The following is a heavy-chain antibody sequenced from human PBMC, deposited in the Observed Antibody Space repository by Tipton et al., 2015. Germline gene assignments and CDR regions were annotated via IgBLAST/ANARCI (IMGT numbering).Heavy chain of an antibody. Sequence: TLSLTCTVSGGSISSSSYYWSWIRQPPGKGLEWIGYVYYSGSTNYNPSLKSRVTISIDTSKNQFSLKLSSVTAADTAVYYCVRDAVVTHYYYYGMDVWGQGTTVTVSS. CDR1: GGSISSSSYY. V-gene: IGHV4-61*01. D-gene: IGHD4-23*01. J-gene: IGHJ6*02. CDR3: VRDAVVTHYYYYGMDV. CDR2: VYYSGST.